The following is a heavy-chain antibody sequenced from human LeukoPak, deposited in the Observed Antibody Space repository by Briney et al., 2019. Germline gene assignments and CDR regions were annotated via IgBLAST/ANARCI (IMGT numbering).Heavy chain of an antibody. Sequence: GESLKISCKGSGYSFTTYWIGWVRQMPGKGLEWMGIIYPGDSDTRYSPSFQGQVTISADKSISTAYLQWSSLKAPDTAMYYCARRYSGSHGGPLDAFDIWGQGTMVTVSS. J-gene: IGHJ3*02. CDR1: GYSFTTYW. D-gene: IGHD1-26*01. V-gene: IGHV5-51*01. CDR3: ARRYSGSHGGPLDAFDI. CDR2: IYPGDSDT.